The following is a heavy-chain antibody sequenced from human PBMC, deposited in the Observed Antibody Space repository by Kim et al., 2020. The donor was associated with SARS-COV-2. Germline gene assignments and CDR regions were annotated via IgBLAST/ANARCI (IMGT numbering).Heavy chain of an antibody. D-gene: IGHD4-17*01. CDR3: ARVYYGGNSDY. J-gene: IGHJ4*02. Sequence: TYYADPVKGRITISRDNAQNSLYLQMNSLRAEDMAVYYCARVYYGGNSDYWGQGTLVTVSS. CDR2: T. V-gene: IGHV3-11*06.